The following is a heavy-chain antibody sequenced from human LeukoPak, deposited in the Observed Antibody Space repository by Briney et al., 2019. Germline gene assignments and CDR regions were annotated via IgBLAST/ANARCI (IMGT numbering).Heavy chain of an antibody. CDR1: GFTFSSYG. Sequence: PGRSLRLSCAASGFTFSSYGMHWVRQAPGKGLEWVAVISYDGSNKYYADSVKGRFTISRDNSKNTLYLQTNSLRAEDTAVYYCAKTYDILTGYSFDYWGQGTLVTVSS. V-gene: IGHV3-30*18. D-gene: IGHD3-9*01. CDR2: ISYDGSNK. CDR3: AKTYDILTGYSFDY. J-gene: IGHJ4*02.